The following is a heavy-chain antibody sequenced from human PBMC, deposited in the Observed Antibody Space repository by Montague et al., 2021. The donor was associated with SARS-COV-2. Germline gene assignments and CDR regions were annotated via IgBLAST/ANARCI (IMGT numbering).Heavy chain of an antibody. CDR2: IYYSGTT. Sequence: SETLSLTCTVSGGSITRNYYWGWIRQPPGKGLEWVGNIYYSGTTXINPSLESRVTISADASKNQFSLNLTSVTAADAAVYYCARPLVRGVPKAFDIWGQGALVIVSS. CDR1: GGSITRNYY. V-gene: IGHV4-39*01. J-gene: IGHJ3*02. D-gene: IGHD3-10*01. CDR3: ARPLVRGVPKAFDI.